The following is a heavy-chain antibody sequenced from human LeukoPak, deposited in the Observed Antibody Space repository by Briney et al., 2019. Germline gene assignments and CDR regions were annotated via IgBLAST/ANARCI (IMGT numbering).Heavy chain of an antibody. Sequence: PGRSLRLSCAASGFTFSNFGMHWVRQAPGKGLEWVAVIWYDGSNKYYADSVKGRFTISRDNSKNTLFLQMNSLRAEDTAVYYCARDSGNYYGMDVWGQGTTVTVSS. CDR1: GFTFSNFG. J-gene: IGHJ6*02. CDR3: ARDSGNYYGMDV. D-gene: IGHD6-13*01. CDR2: IWYDGSNK. V-gene: IGHV3-33*01.